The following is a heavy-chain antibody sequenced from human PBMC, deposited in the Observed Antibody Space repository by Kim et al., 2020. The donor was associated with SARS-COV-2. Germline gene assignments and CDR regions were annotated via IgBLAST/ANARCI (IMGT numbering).Heavy chain of an antibody. CDR3: ARDHGRVVVITNFDY. CDR2: ISAYNGNT. CDR1: GYTFTSYG. V-gene: IGHV1-18*01. J-gene: IGHJ4*02. D-gene: IGHD3-22*01. Sequence: ASVKVSCKASGYTFTSYGISWVRQAPGQGLEWMGWISAYNGNTNYAQKLQGRVTMTTDTSTSTAYMELRSLRSDDTAVYYCARDHGRVVVITNFDYWGQGTLVTVSS.